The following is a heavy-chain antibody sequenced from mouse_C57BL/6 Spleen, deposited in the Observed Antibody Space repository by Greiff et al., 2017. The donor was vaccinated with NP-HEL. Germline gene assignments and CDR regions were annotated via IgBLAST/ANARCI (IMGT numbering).Heavy chain of an antibody. CDR1: GYAFSSSW. CDR3: ARQLRLRGDAMDY. Sequence: VMLVESGPELVKPGASVKISCKASGYAFSSSWMNWVKQRPGKGLEWIGRIYPGDGDTNYNGKFKGKATLTADKSSSTAYMQLSSLTSEDSAVYFCARQLRLRGDAMDYWGQGTSVTVSS. J-gene: IGHJ4*01. V-gene: IGHV1-82*01. CDR2: IYPGDGDT. D-gene: IGHD3-2*02.